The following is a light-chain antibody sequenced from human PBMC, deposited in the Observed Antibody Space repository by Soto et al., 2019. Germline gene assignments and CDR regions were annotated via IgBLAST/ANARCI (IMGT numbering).Light chain of an antibody. CDR2: DVS. CDR3: CSYAGTYSPV. V-gene: IGLV2-11*01. Sequence: QSALTQPPSGSGSPGQSVTISCTGTSSDVGAYNFVSWYQQYPGKAPKLIIFDVSARPSGVPDRFSGSKSGNTASLTISGLQADDEADYSCCSYAGTYSPVLGGGTKLTVL. J-gene: IGLJ2*01. CDR1: SSDVGAYNF.